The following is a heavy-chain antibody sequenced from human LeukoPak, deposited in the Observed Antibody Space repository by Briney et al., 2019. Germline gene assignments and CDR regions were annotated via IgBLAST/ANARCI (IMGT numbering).Heavy chain of an antibody. CDR1: GFTFSSYG. Sequence: GRSLRLSCAASGFTFSSYGMHWVRQAPGKGLEWVAVIWYDGSNKYYADSVKGRFTISRDNSKNTLYLQMNSLRAEDTAVYYCTRADSSGLKYYFDYWGQGTLVTVSS. CDR3: TRADSSGLKYYFDY. J-gene: IGHJ4*02. CDR2: IWYDGSNK. V-gene: IGHV3-33*01. D-gene: IGHD3-22*01.